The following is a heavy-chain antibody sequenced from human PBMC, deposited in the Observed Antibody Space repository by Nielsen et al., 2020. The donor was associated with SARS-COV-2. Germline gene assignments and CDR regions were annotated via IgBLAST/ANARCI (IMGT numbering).Heavy chain of an antibody. Sequence: GESLKISCAASGFTFSNAWMSWVRQAPGEGLEWVSYISSSGTTIYYADSVKGRFTISRDNAKSSLYLQMNSLRAEDTAAYYCARCSGGSCYSGWFDPWGQGTLVTVSS. CDR1: GFTFSNAW. D-gene: IGHD2-15*01. V-gene: IGHV3-11*04. CDR3: ARCSGGSCYSGWFDP. CDR2: ISSSGTTI. J-gene: IGHJ5*02.